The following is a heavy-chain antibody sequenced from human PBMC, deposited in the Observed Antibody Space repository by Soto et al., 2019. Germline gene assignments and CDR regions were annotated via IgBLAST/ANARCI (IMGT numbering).Heavy chain of an antibody. CDR2: ISSTGGGT. CDR1: GFTFSSYG. V-gene: IGHV3-23*01. Sequence: LRLSCAASGFTFSSYGMHWVRQAPGKGLEWVSGISSTGGGTYYADPVKGRFTISRDNSKNTLYLQMNNLRAGDTALYYCAKGHDIVVVPTVDYWGQGNMVTVSS. J-gene: IGHJ4*02. CDR3: AKGHDIVVVPTVDY. D-gene: IGHD2-15*01.